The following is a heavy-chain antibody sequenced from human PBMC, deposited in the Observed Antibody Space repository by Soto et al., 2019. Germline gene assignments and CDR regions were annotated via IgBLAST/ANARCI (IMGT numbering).Heavy chain of an antibody. Sequence: SVKVSCKASGGTFSSYTISWVRQAPGQGLEWMGRIIPILGIANYAQKFQGRVTITADKSTSTAYMELSSLRSEDTAVYYCARGYSSGWYVDVWGQGTLVTVAS. CDR1: GGTFSSYT. CDR2: IIPILGIA. V-gene: IGHV1-69*02. J-gene: IGHJ4*02. CDR3: ARGYSSGWYVDV. D-gene: IGHD6-19*01.